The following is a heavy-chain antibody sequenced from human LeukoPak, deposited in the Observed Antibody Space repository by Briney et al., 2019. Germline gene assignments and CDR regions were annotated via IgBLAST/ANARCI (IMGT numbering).Heavy chain of an antibody. Sequence: GGSLRLSCAMSGVTLTSTGMHWVRQAPGKGLEWVSGISWNSGSIGYADSVKGRFTISRDNAKNSLYLQMNSLRAEDTALYYCAKGRGYSYGYYYYYMDVWGKGTTVTISS. V-gene: IGHV3-9*01. D-gene: IGHD5-18*01. CDR1: GVTLTSTG. CDR3: AKGRGYSYGYYYYYMDV. CDR2: ISWNSGSI. J-gene: IGHJ6*03.